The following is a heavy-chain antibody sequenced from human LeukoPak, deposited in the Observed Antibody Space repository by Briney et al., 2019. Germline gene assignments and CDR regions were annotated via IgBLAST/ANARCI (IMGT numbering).Heavy chain of an antibody. J-gene: IGHJ4*02. CDR2: IWYDGSNK. CDR3: AREPAEYGSVGDY. Sequence: GSLRLSCAASGFTFSSYGMHWVRQAPGKGLEWVAVIWYDGSNKYYADSVKGRFTISRDNSKNTLYLQMNSLRAEDTAVYYCAREPAEYGSVGDYWGQGNLVTVSS. D-gene: IGHD3-10*01. V-gene: IGHV3-33*01. CDR1: GFTFSSYG.